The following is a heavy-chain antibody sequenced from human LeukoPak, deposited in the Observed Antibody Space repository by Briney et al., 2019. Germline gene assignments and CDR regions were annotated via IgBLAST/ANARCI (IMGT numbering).Heavy chain of an antibody. CDR2: ISDSAAST. CDR1: GFTFSSYA. Sequence: GGSLRLSCAASGFTFSSYAMNWVRQTPGKGLEWVSSISDSAASTYYADSVKGRFTISRDNSKNTLYLQMNSLRVEDTAVYYCAKGPQLGVRFADYWGQGTLVTVSS. J-gene: IGHJ4*02. V-gene: IGHV3-23*01. D-gene: IGHD3-3*01. CDR3: AKGPQLGVRFADY.